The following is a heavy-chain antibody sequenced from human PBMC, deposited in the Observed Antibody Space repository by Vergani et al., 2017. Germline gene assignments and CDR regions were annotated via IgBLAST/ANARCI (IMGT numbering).Heavy chain of an antibody. CDR3: ARQKDYYMDV. CDR2: IYYSGTT. Sequence: QVQLQESGPGLVKASQTLSLTCSVSGAYVGSGGYYWSWVRQRPGVGLDWIGYIYYSGTTYYNPSLESRLTLSLDTSENHLSLKLTSVTAADTAVYYCARQKDYYMDVWGKGATVTVS. V-gene: IGHV4-31*03. CDR1: GAYVGSGGYY. J-gene: IGHJ6*03.